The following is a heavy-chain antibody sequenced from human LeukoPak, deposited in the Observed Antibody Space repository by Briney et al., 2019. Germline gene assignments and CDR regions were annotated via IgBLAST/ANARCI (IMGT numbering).Heavy chain of an antibody. CDR2: ISYDGSNK. CDR1: GFTFSSYG. CDR3: AKDREIGYSYLYYGC. D-gene: IGHD5-18*01. Sequence: GGSLTLTCAASGFTFSSYGMHWVRQAPGKGLEWVAVISYDGSNKYYPDPVKGRFTIFRDNTKNTLYLQMNSLRAADEAVYYCAKDREIGYSYLYYGCRGKGTLVTVS. J-gene: IGHJ4*02. V-gene: IGHV3-30*18.